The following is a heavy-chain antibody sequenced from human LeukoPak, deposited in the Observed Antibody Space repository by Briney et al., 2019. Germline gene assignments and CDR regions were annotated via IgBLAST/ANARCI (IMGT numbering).Heavy chain of an antibody. J-gene: IGHJ4*02. CDR1: GYSFTSNY. D-gene: IGHD1-20*01. CDR3: ARRIIGTSPDY. V-gene: IGHV1-46*01. CDR2: IYPRDGST. Sequence: GASVKVSCKASGYSFTSNYIHWVRQAPGQGLEWMGMIYPRDGSTSNAQKFQGRVTVTRDTSTSTVHMELSGLRSEDTAVYYCARRIIGTSPDYWGQGTLVTVSP.